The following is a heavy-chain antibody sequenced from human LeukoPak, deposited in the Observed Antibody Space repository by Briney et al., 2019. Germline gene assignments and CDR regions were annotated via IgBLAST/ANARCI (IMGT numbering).Heavy chain of an antibody. CDR2: IYHTGAT. CDR1: GGSFSSGGYS. CDR3: ARSSTADFDL. J-gene: IGHJ2*01. D-gene: IGHD2-2*01. V-gene: IGHV4-30-2*01. Sequence: PSQTLSLTCAVFGGSFSSGGYSWSWIRHPPGKGLEWIGYIYHTGATYYNPSLKSLVTISVDKSKNLLSLKLTSVTAADTAVYYCARSSTADFDLWGRGTLVAVSS.